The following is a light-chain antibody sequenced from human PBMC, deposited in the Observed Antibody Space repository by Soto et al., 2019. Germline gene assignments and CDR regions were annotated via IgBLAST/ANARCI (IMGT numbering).Light chain of an antibody. CDR1: QSVSSSF. CDR3: QQYDSSPRT. J-gene: IGKJ1*01. CDR2: GAS. V-gene: IGKV3-20*01. Sequence: EIVLTQSPGTLSLSPGERATLSCRASQSVSSSFLAWYQQKPGQAPRLLIYGASSRATGIPDRFSGSGSGTDFTLAVSRLEPEDFVVYYCQQYDSSPRTFGQGTTVEIK.